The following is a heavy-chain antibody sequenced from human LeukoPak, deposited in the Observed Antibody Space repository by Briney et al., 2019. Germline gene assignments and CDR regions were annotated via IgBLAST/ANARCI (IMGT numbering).Heavy chain of an antibody. CDR3: AKSQGVAAPLRGPFAY. V-gene: IGHV3-9*01. CDR2: ISWNSDTI. J-gene: IGHJ4*02. Sequence: HPGWSLRLSCAASGFTFDDYATHWVRQAPGKGLEWVSGISWNSDTIGYAESVKGRFTISRDNAKNSLYLQMNSLTADDTAFYYSAKSQGVAAPLRGPFAYWGQGTLVTVSS. CDR1: GFTFDDYA. D-gene: IGHD2-15*01.